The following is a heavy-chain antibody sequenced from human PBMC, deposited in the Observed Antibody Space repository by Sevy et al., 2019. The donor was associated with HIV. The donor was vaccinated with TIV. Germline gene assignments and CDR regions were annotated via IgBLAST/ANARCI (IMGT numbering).Heavy chain of an antibody. D-gene: IGHD3-16*01. Sequence: GGSLRLSCVASGFTFDDYAMHWVRQVPGKGLEWVSGISWNSGILGYADSVKGRFTISRDDAKNSLYLQMNSLRPEVTALYYCAKERRQMVTFGAGTFDYWGLGTLVTVSS. V-gene: IGHV3-9*01. CDR3: AKERRQMVTFGAGTFDY. CDR1: GFTFDDYA. CDR2: ISWNSGIL. J-gene: IGHJ4*02.